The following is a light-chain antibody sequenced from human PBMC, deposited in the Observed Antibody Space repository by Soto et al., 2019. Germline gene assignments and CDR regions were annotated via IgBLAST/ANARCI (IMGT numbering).Light chain of an antibody. Sequence: EIVLTQSPGTLSLSPGERATLSCRASQSVSSSYLAWYQQKPGQAPRLLIYGASSRATGIPDRFSGSGSGTDFTLTISRLAPEDFAVYYCQQYGSSPVTFGQGTKLEIK. V-gene: IGKV3-20*01. J-gene: IGKJ2*01. CDR2: GAS. CDR3: QQYGSSPVT. CDR1: QSVSSSY.